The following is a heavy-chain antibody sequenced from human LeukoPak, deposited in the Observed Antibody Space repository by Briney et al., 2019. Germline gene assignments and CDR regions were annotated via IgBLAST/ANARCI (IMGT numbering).Heavy chain of an antibody. Sequence: PSQTLSLTCTVSGGSISSGGYYSSWIRQHPGKCLEWIGYIYYSGSTYYNPSLKSRVTISVDTSKNQFSLKLSSVTAADTAVYYYATGRNYYGSGSYYIGLPPYYYYYMDVWGKGTTVTVSS. CDR1: GGSISSGGYY. V-gene: IGHV4-31*03. J-gene: IGHJ6*03. CDR2: IYYSGST. CDR3: ATGRNYYGSGSYYIGLPPYYYYYMDV. D-gene: IGHD3-10*01.